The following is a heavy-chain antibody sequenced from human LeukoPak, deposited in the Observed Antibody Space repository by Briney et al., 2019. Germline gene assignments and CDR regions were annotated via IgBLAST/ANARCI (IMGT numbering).Heavy chain of an antibody. CDR2: ISSSSSYI. Sequence: GGSLRLSCAASGFTFSSYSMNWVRQAPGKGLEWVSSISSSSSYIYYADSVKGRFTISRDNAENSLYLQMNSLRAEDTAVYYCARSGGTSGPELDYWGQGSLIIVSS. D-gene: IGHD3-3*01. V-gene: IGHV3-21*01. CDR3: ARSGGTSGPELDY. CDR1: GFTFSSYS. J-gene: IGHJ4*02.